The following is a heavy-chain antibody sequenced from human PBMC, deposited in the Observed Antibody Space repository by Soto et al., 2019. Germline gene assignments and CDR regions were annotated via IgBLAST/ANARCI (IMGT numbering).Heavy chain of an antibody. V-gene: IGHV1-69*01. D-gene: IGHD2-2*01. CDR3: ARDSSSTWYSAFHV. J-gene: IGHJ3*01. CDR1: GGTFTNHA. CDR2: IIPIFTTA. Sequence: QVQLVQSGAEVEKPGSSLKVSCKASGGTFTNHAISWVRQAPGQGLEWMGGIIPIFTTAHYAQKFQGRVTITADGSTTTAYMELTSLGYEDTAVYYCARDSSSTWYSAFHVWGQGTLVTVSS.